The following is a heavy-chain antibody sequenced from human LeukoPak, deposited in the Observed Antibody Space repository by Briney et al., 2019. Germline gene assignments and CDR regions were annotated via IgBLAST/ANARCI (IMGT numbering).Heavy chain of an antibody. Sequence: GGSLRLSCAASGFTFSSYAMHWVRQAPGKGLEWVAVISYDGSNKYYADSVKGRFTISRDNSKNTLYLQMNSLRAEDTAVYYCAKQTRTTTAPDYWGQGTLVTVSS. J-gene: IGHJ4*02. CDR2: ISYDGSNK. CDR1: GFTFSSYA. D-gene: IGHD1-1*01. V-gene: IGHV3-30-3*02. CDR3: AKQTRTTTAPDY.